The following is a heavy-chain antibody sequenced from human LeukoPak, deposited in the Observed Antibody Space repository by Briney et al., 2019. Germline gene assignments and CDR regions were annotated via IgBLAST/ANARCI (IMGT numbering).Heavy chain of an antibody. Sequence: PSETLSLTCTVSGGSISSGDYYWTWTRQPPGKGLEWIGYIYYSGSAYYNPSLKSRLTISVDTSKNQFSLKLSSVTAVDTAVYYCARGLGSSWYGDWRQGTLVTVSS. CDR1: GGSISSGDYY. J-gene: IGHJ4*02. CDR2: IYYSGSA. V-gene: IGHV4-30-4*01. CDR3: ARGLGSSWYGD. D-gene: IGHD6-13*01.